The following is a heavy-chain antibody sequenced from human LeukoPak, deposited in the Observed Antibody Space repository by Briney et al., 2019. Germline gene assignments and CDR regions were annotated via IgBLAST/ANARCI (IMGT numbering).Heavy chain of an antibody. CDR3: ARGGSAGYSAYDNPLDY. J-gene: IGHJ4*02. D-gene: IGHD5-12*01. V-gene: IGHV1-69*04. CDR1: GGTFSSYD. CDR2: IIPILAIS. Sequence: SVKVSCKASGGTFSSYDITWVRQAPGQGLEWMGRIIPILAISNYAQKFQGRVTITADTSTSTAYMELSSLRFEDTAVYYCARGGSAGYSAYDNPLDYWGQGTVVTVSS.